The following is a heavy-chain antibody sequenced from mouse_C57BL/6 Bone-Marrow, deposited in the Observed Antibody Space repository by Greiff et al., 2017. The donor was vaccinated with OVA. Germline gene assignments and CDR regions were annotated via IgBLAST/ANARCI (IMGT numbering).Heavy chain of an antibody. V-gene: IGHV14-1*01. Sequence: VQLKESGAELVRPGASVKLSCTASGFNIKDYYMHWVKQRPEQGLEWIGRIDPEDGDTEYAPKFKGKATMTADTSSNTAYLQLSSLTSEDTAVYYCTLLVTTLYYDAMDYWGQGTSVTVSS. CDR1: GFNIKDYY. J-gene: IGHJ4*01. CDR2: IDPEDGDT. D-gene: IGHD2-5*01. CDR3: TLLVTTLYYDAMDY.